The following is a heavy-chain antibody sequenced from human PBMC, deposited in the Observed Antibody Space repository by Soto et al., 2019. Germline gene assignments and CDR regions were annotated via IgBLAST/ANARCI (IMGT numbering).Heavy chain of an antibody. V-gene: IGHV3-30*18. D-gene: IGHD3-22*01. J-gene: IGHJ4*02. Sequence: GGSLRLSCAASGFTFSSYGMHWVRQAPGKGLEWVAVISYDGSNKYYADSVKGRFTISRDNSKNTLYLQMNSLRAEDTAVYYCAKPRYYDSSGNHFFDYWGQGTLVTVS. CDR3: AKPRYYDSSGNHFFDY. CDR2: ISYDGSNK. CDR1: GFTFSSYG.